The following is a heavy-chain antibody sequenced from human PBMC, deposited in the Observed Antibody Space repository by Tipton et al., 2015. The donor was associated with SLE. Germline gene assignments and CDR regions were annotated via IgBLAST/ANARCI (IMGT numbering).Heavy chain of an antibody. CDR3: ARLSRGVTY. V-gene: IGHV4-39*01. Sequence: TLSLTCTFSGGSIRSSSFYWGWIRQPPGKGLEWIGSIYYTGSTYYNPSLKSRVIISVDTSKNQFSLKLSSVTAADTAVYYCARLSRGVTYWGQGTLVTVSA. CDR1: GGSIRSSSFY. D-gene: IGHD3-10*01. J-gene: IGHJ4*02. CDR2: IYYTGST.